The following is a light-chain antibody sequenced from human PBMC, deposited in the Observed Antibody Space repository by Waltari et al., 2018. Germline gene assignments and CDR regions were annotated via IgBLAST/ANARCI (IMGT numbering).Light chain of an antibody. CDR3: QQYKSYSPYT. Sequence: DIQLTQSPSPLSASIGDRVSITCRASQSISSWLAWYQQKPGKAPNLLIYKESNLQSGVPSRFSGSGSGTEFNLTISSLQPDDFATYYCQQYKSYSPYTFGQGTKLEIK. CDR1: QSISSW. J-gene: IGKJ2*01. V-gene: IGKV1-5*03. CDR2: KES.